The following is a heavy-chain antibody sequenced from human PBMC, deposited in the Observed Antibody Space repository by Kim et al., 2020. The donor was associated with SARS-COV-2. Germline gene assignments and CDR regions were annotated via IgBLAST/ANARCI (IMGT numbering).Heavy chain of an antibody. D-gene: IGHD1-26*01. Sequence: GGSLRLSCAASGFTFTNSWMHWVRQAPGKGLVWVSRINPDGSTTGYADSVKGRFTISRDNAKNTLFLQMNSLRAEDTAVYYCTKADYTGSYYCGQGTLVT. CDR3: TKADYTGSYY. J-gene: IGHJ4*02. CDR2: INPDGSTT. V-gene: IGHV3-74*01. CDR1: GFTFTNSW.